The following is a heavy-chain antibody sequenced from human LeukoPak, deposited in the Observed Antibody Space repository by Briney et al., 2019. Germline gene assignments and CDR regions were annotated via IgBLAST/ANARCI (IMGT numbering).Heavy chain of an antibody. V-gene: IGHV3-30*02. Sequence: GGSLRLSCAASGFTFSSYAMHWVRQAPGKGLEWVAFIRYDGSNKYYADSVKGRFTISRDNSKNTLYLQMNSLRAEDTAVYYCARTSDYYGSGSYYWGQGALVTVSS. J-gene: IGHJ4*02. CDR1: GFTFSSYA. D-gene: IGHD3-10*01. CDR2: IRYDGSNK. CDR3: ARTSDYYGSGSYY.